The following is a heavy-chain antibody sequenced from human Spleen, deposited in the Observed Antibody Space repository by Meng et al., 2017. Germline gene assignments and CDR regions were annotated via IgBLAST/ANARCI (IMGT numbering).Heavy chain of an antibody. CDR3: TRDPGAAEDY. J-gene: IGHJ4*02. V-gene: IGHV3-49*04. D-gene: IGHD6-19*01. Sequence: GGSLRLSCTASGFTSGDYAMSWVRQAPGKGLEWVGFIRSKDYGRTTEYAASVKGKFINTRDDSKSIAYLQMNSLKSEDTAVYYCTRDPGAAEDYWGQGTLVTVSS. CDR1: GFTSGDYA. CDR2: IRSKDYGRTT.